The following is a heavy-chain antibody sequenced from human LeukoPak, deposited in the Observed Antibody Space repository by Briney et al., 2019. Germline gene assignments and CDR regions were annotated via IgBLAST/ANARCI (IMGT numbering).Heavy chain of an antibody. CDR3: SPRGYYFDY. CDR2: IKSKSVRETI. CDR1: GLTFSNAW. V-gene: IGHV3-15*01. D-gene: IGHD6-13*01. J-gene: IGHJ4*02. Sequence: PGGSLRLSCAGSGLTFSNAWMNWVRQAPGLGLEWVVRIKSKSVRETIDYAAHVNGRFTNSRDDSKHTVYLQINSLKTDDTGVYYCSPRGYYFDYWGQGTLVTVSS.